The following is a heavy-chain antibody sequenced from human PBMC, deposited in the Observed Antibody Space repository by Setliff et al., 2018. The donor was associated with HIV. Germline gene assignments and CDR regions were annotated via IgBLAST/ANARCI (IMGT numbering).Heavy chain of an antibody. J-gene: IGHJ3*01. D-gene: IGHD5-12*01. Sequence: KTSETLSLTCIVSGASIRSYYWAWIRQSPGRGLQYLGHLYYSGSTNYNPSLKSRITMSMGTSKNQFSLQLSSVTAADTAVYYCARIPWVATLWGGAFDLWGHGTMVTVSS. CDR1: GASIRSYY. V-gene: IGHV4-59*01. CDR2: LYYSGST. CDR3: ARIPWVATLWGGAFDL.